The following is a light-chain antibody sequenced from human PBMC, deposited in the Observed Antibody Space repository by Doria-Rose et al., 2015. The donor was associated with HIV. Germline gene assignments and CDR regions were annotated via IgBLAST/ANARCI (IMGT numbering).Light chain of an antibody. Sequence: TQSPGTLSLSPGERATLSCRVSQSFSSTYLAWYQQKPGQAPSLLIYDGSTRATGIPDRFSASGSGTDLTLTINRLGPEDFALYYCHQYGTSWTFGQGTKVEI. CDR1: QSFSSTY. V-gene: IGKV3-20*01. J-gene: IGKJ1*01. CDR3: HQYGTSWT. CDR2: DGS.